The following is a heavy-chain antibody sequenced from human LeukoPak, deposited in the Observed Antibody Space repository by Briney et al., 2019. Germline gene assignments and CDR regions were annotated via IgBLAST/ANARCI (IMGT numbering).Heavy chain of an antibody. J-gene: IGHJ6*02. CDR3: ARSHEYYDFWSGYYGSYYYYGMDV. CDR2: INSDGSST. V-gene: IGHV3-74*01. Sequence: GGSLRLSCAASGFTFSSYWMHWVRQAPGKGLVWVSRINSDGSSTSYADSVKGRFPISRDNAKNTLYLQMNSLRAEDTAVYYCARSHEYYDFWSGYYGSYYYYGMDVWGQGTTVTVSS. D-gene: IGHD3-3*01. CDR1: GFTFSSYW.